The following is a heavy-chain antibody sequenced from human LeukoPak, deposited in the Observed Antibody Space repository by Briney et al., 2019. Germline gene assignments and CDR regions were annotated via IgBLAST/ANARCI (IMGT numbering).Heavy chain of an antibody. CDR2: VNSNGSST. Sequence: PGGSLRLSCAASGFTFSSYWMHCVRQAPGKRLVWVSRVNSNGSSTTYADSVKGRFTISRDNAKNTLYLQMNSLRAEDTAVYYCASLFLCYGCSSSSHNFNIWGQGTMVTVSS. V-gene: IGHV3-74*01. CDR3: ASLFLCYGCSSSSHNFNI. CDR1: GFTFSSYW. J-gene: IGHJ3*02. D-gene: IGHD6-6*01.